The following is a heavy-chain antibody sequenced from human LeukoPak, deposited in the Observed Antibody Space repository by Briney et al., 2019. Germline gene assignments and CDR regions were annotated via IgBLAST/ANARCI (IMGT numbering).Heavy chain of an antibody. D-gene: IGHD6-13*01. CDR3: ARGGYLDSSSWYGGGYDAFDI. V-gene: IGHV1-69*13. J-gene: IGHJ3*02. CDR2: IIPIFGTA. Sequence: GASVKVSCKASGYIFTRYGISWVRQAPGQGLEWMGWIIPIFGTANYAQKFQGRVTITADESTSTAYMELSSLRSEDTAVYYCARGGYLDSSSWYGGGYDAFDIWGQGTMVTVSS. CDR1: GYIFTRYG.